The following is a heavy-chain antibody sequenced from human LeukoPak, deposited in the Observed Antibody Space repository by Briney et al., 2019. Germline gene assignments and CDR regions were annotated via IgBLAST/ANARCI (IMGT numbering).Heavy chain of an antibody. J-gene: IGHJ3*02. CDR2: INPSSGDT. CDR1: GYTFTGYY. V-gene: IGHV1-2*02. D-gene: IGHD6-19*01. CDR3: ARDLYSSGWTGAFDI. Sequence: ASVKVSCKASGYTFTGYYMHWVRQAPGQGLEWMGWINPSSGDTNYSQKFQGRVSMTRDTSINTAYMELSRLTSDDTAVYYCARDLYSSGWTGAFDIWGQGTMVTVSS.